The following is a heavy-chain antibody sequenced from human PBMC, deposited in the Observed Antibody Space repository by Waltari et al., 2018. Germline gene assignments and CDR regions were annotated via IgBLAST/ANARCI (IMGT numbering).Heavy chain of an antibody. V-gene: IGHV3-48*03. J-gene: IGHJ3*02. D-gene: IGHD2-15*01. CDR2: ISSSGSTI. CDR3: ARLGYVGGPQDAFDI. CDR1: VFTFSCYE. Sequence: EVQLVESGGGLVQPGGSRRLFCAAPVFTFSCYEMQWVRQAPGKGLEWVSYISSSGSTIYYADSVKGRFTISRDNAKNSLYLQRNSLRAEDTAVYYCARLGYVGGPQDAFDIWGQGTMVTVSS.